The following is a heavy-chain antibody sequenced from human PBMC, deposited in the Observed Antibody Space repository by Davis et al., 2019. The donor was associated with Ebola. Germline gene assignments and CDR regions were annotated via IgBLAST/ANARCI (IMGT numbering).Heavy chain of an antibody. J-gene: IGHJ4*02. CDR2: IYPGDSDT. CDR3: ARRIRGYSGYDFDYFDY. CDR1: GYLFANYW. D-gene: IGHD5-12*01. Sequence: ESLKLSCHCSGYLFANYWIGWVRQMPAKGLERMAIIYPGDSDTRYSPSFQGQVTISADKSISTAYLQWSSLKASDTAMYYCARRIRGYSGYDFDYFDYWGQGTLVTVSS. V-gene: IGHV5-51*01.